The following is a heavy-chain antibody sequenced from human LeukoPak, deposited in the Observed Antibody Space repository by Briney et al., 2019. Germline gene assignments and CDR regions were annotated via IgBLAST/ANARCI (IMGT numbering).Heavy chain of an antibody. J-gene: IGHJ6*03. CDR2: IYYSGST. D-gene: IGHD3-10*01. CDR1: GGSISTSNYY. V-gene: IGHV4-39*01. Sequence: SETLSLTCTVSGGSISTSNYYWGWVRQPPGKGLEWIGSIYYSGSTYYNPSLKSRVTISVDTSKNQFSLKLSSVTAADTAVYYCARVYGSGSYYNGYYYYMDVWGKGTTVTISS. CDR3: ARVYGSGSYYNGYYYYMDV.